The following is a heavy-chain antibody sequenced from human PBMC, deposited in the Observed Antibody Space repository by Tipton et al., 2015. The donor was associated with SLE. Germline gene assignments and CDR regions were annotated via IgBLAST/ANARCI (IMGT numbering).Heavy chain of an antibody. CDR2: IYYSGST. CDR1: GGSLSSHY. V-gene: IGHV4-59*11. CDR3: AREVNWGIDY. J-gene: IGHJ4*02. Sequence: TLSLTCTVSGGSLSSHYWSWIRQPPGKGLEWIGYIYYSGSTNYNPSLKSRVTISVDTSKNQFSLKLSSVTAADTAVYYCAREVNWGIDYWGQGTVDTVSS. D-gene: IGHD7-27*01.